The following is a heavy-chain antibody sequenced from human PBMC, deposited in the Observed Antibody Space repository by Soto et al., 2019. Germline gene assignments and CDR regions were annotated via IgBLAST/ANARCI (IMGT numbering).Heavy chain of an antibody. CDR1: GGSISNYY. Sequence: XATMALTCNVSGGSISNYYWTGVRQSPEKGLEWIGYMYYNGNINYNPSLKSRVTISIDTSKNQFSLTLKSVTAADTAVYYCASGGNWFDPWGQGVLVTVSS. CDR2: MYYNGNI. CDR3: ASGGNWFDP. J-gene: IGHJ5*02. D-gene: IGHD3-16*01. V-gene: IGHV4-59*01.